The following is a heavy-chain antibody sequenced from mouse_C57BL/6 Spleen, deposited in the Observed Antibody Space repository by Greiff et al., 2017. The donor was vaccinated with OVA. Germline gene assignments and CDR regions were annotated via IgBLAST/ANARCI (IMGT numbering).Heavy chain of an antibody. Sequence: EVKLQESGPGLVKPSQSLSLTCSVTGYSITSGYYWNWIRQFPGNKLEWMGYISYDGSNNYNPSLKNRISITRDTSKNQFFLKLNSVTTEDTATYYCARRSSGPFDYWGQGTTLTVSS. V-gene: IGHV3-6*01. CDR3: ARRSSGPFDY. D-gene: IGHD3-2*02. CDR1: GYSITSGYY. J-gene: IGHJ2*01. CDR2: ISYDGSN.